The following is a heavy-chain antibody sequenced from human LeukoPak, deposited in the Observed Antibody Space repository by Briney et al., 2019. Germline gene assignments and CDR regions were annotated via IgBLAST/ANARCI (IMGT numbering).Heavy chain of an antibody. D-gene: IGHD5-24*01. J-gene: IGHJ4*02. CDR1: GYSFTSYW. Sequence: GESLKISCKGSGYSFTSYWIGWMRQMPGKGLEWMGIIYPGDSDARHSPSFQGQVTISADKSISTADLQGSSLKASDTAMYYCARRRLDGHFDYWGQGTLVTVSS. CDR2: IYPGDSDA. CDR3: ARRRLDGHFDY. V-gene: IGHV5-51*01.